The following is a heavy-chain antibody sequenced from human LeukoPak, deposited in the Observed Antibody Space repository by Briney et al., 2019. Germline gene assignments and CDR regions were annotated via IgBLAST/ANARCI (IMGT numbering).Heavy chain of an antibody. Sequence: PSETLSLTCTVSGGSISSSNYFWRWIRQPPGKGLEWNGSIFYSGSTNYNPSLKSRVTISLDTSKNQFSLKLDSVTAADTAVYYCARPIVGATTGWDAFDIWGQGTMVIVSS. J-gene: IGHJ3*02. V-gene: IGHV4-39*01. CDR1: GGSISSSNYF. CDR2: IFYSGST. D-gene: IGHD1-26*01. CDR3: ARPIVGATTGWDAFDI.